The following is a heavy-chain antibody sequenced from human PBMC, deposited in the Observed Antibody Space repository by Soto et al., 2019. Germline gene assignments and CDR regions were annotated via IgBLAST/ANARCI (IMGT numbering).Heavy chain of an antibody. J-gene: IGHJ6*02. CDR2: MNPNSGNT. V-gene: IGHV1-8*01. CDR3: ARWPDGYYYYGMDV. Sequence: QVQLVQSGAEVKKPGASVKVSCKASGYTFTSYDINWVRQATGQGLEWMGWMNPNSGNTGYAQKFKGRVTMTMNTSISTAYMELSSLRSEDTAVYYCARWPDGYYYYGMDVWGQGTTVTVSS. CDR1: GYTFTSYD.